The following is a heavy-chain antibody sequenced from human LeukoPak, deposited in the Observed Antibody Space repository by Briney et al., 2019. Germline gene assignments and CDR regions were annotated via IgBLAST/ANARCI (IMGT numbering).Heavy chain of an antibody. V-gene: IGHV3-48*03. CDR2: ISSGGTTI. D-gene: IGHD1-26*01. J-gene: IGHJ5*02. CDR3: ARGNSGSYSQDWFDP. Sequence: GGSLRLSCAASGFTFSSYEMNWVRQAPGKGLEWLSYISSGGTTIYYADSVKGRFTISRDNAKNSLYLQMNSLRDDDMALYYCARGNSGSYSQDWFDPWGQGTLVTVSS. CDR1: GFTFSSYE.